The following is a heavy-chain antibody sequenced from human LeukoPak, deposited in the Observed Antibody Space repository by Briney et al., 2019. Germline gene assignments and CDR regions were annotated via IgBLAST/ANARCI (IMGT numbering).Heavy chain of an antibody. J-gene: IGHJ5*02. CDR1: GFTFSSYA. D-gene: IGHD3-9*01. Sequence: GSLRLSCAASGFTFSSYATSWVRQAPGKGLEWVSAISGSGGSTYYADSVKGRFTISRDNSKNTLYLQMNSLRAEDTAVYYCAKDSGYYDILTGPEGGNWFDPWGQGTLVTVSS. CDR2: ISGSGGST. CDR3: AKDSGYYDILTGPEGGNWFDP. V-gene: IGHV3-23*01.